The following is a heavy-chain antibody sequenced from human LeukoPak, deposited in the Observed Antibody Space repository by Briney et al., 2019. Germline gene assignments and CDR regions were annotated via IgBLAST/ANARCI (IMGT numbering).Heavy chain of an antibody. D-gene: IGHD6-13*01. V-gene: IGHV1-2*04. CDR3: ARGSLAAAVNLDFDY. Sequence: ASVKVSCKASGYTFTGYYMHRVRQAPGQGLEWMGWINPNSGGTNYAQKFQGWVTMTRDTSISTAYMELSRLRSDDTAVYYCARGSLAAAVNLDFDYWGQGTLVTVSS. J-gene: IGHJ4*02. CDR2: INPNSGGT. CDR1: GYTFTGYY.